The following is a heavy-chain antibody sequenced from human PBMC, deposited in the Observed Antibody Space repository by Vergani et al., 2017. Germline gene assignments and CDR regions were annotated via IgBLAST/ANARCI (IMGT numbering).Heavy chain of an antibody. J-gene: IGHJ6*03. V-gene: IGHV1-58*02. D-gene: IGHD4-11*01. Sequence: VQSGDEVKKPGTSVKVSCKASGFTFTSSAMQWVRQARGQRLEWIGWIVVGSGNTNYAQKFQERVTITRDMSTSTAYMELSGLRSEDTAVYYCAGGRRIYSNYFYYYYMDVWGKGTTVTVSS. CDR3: AGGRRIYSNYFYYYYMDV. CDR1: GFTFTSSA. CDR2: IVVGSGNT.